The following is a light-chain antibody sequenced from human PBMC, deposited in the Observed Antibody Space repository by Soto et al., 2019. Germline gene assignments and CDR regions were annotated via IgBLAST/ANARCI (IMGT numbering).Light chain of an antibody. CDR2: DAS. Sequence: EIVLTQSPATLSLSPGERATLSCRASQSVSSYLAWYQQKRGQAPRLLIYDASNRATGIPARFSGSGSETDFTLTISSLELYDFAVYYCQERSNWPPYTFGQGTKLEIK. J-gene: IGKJ2*01. V-gene: IGKV3-11*01. CDR3: QERSNWPPYT. CDR1: QSVSSY.